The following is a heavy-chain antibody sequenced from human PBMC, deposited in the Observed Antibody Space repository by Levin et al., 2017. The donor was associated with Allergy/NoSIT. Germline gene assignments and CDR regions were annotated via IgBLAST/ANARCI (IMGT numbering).Heavy chain of an antibody. J-gene: IGHJ4*02. CDR3: ATDVHPLIDN. V-gene: IGHV3-21*01. CDR1: GLTFSTYS. Sequence: ETLSLTCAASGLTFSTYSMNWVRQAPGKGLEWVASISGSSYFIYHADSVKGRFTISRDNAKNSLYLQMNSLRADDTAVYYCATDVHPLIDNWGQGTLVTVSS. CDR2: ISGSSYFI. D-gene: IGHD4/OR15-4a*01.